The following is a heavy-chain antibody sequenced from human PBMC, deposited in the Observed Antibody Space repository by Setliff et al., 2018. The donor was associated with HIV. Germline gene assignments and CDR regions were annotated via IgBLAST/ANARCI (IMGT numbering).Heavy chain of an antibody. V-gene: IGHV1-24*01. Sequence: ASVKVSCKVSGYTLSELTMHWVRQAPGKGLEWMGRFDPEDGDTLYAQRLQGRVTMTEDSSTDTAYMELSRLRSEDTAVYYCAREPNWGTVTTYAYFYSMDVWGKGTTVTVSS. D-gene: IGHD4-17*01. CDR2: FDPEDGDT. J-gene: IGHJ6*03. CDR1: GYTLSELT. CDR3: AREPNWGTVTTYAYFYSMDV.